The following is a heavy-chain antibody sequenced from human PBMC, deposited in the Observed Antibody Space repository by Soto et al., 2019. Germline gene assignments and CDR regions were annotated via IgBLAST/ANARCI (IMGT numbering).Heavy chain of an antibody. J-gene: IGHJ5*02. CDR1: GSSITSYY. Sequence: PSDTLSLTCTVSGSSITSYYWTWIRQPAGKGLEWIGRVYSSGGTHYNPSLKSRVTISLDTSKNQFSLRLLSVTDADTAVYFCEKGPRFFDWFDPWGHLTLFTVS. V-gene: IGHV4-4*07. D-gene: IGHD3-3*01. CDR3: EKGPRFFDWFDP. CDR2: VYSSGGT.